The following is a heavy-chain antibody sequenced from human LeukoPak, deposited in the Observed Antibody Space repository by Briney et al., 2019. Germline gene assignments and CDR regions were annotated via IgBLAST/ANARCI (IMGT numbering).Heavy chain of an antibody. J-gene: IGHJ6*03. D-gene: IGHD2-2*01. V-gene: IGHV4-4*07. CDR2: IYTSGRT. CDR1: GGSISSYY. Sequence: SETLSLTCTVSGGSISSYYWSWIRQPAGKGLEWIGRIYTSGRTNYNPSLKSRVTISVDTSKNQFSLKLSSVTAADTAVYYCARETGGNIVVVPAANEYYYYYMDVWGKGTTVTVSS. CDR3: ARETGGNIVVVPAANEYYYYYMDV.